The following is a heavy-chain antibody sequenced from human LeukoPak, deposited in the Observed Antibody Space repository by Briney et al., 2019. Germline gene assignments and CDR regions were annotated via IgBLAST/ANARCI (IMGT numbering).Heavy chain of an antibody. CDR3: ARTSYCGGDCYKYYFDY. Sequence: SCKASGYTFTSYYMHWVRQAPGKGLEWVAVISYDGSNKYYADSVKGRFTISRDSSKNTLYLQMNSLRAEDTAVYYCARTSYCGGDCYKYYFDYWGQGTLVTVSS. CDR2: ISYDGSNK. J-gene: IGHJ4*02. CDR1: GYTFTSYY. V-gene: IGHV3-30-3*01. D-gene: IGHD2-21*02.